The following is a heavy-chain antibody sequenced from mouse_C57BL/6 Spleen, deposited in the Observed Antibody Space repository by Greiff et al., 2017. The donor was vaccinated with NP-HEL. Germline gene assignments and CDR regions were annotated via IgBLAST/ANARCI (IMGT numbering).Heavy chain of an antibody. V-gene: IGHV2-2*01. CDR1: GFSLTSYG. J-gene: IGHJ4*01. D-gene: IGHD2-5*01. CDR3: ARSRYSNYFYYAMDY. Sequence: VMLVESGPGLVQPSQSLSITCTVSGFSLTSYGVHWVRQSPGKGLEWLGVIWSGGSTDYNAAFISRLSISKDNSKSQVFFKMNSLQADDTAIYYCARSRYSNYFYYAMDYWGQGTSVTVSS. CDR2: IWSGGST.